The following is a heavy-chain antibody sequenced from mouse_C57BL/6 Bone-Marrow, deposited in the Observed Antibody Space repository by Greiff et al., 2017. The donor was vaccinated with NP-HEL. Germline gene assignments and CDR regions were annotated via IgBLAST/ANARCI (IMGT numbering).Heavy chain of an antibody. D-gene: IGHD1-1*01. Sequence: QVQLQQSGAELARPGASVKLTCKASGYTFTSYGISWVKQRTGQGLEWIGEIYPRSGNNYYNEKFKGKATLTADKSSSQAYMELLSLTSEDSAVYFCARRYYGSKNAMDYWGQGTSVTISS. CDR2: IYPRSGNN. CDR3: ARRYYGSKNAMDY. CDR1: GYTFTSYG. J-gene: IGHJ4*01. V-gene: IGHV1-81*01.